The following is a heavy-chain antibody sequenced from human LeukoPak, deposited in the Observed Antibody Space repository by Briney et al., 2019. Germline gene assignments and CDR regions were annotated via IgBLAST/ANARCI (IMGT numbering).Heavy chain of an antibody. CDR2: VTNGGIT. V-gene: IGHV3-23*01. Sequence: GGSLRLSCAASGLTFSSHTMNWVRQAPGKGLEYISSVTNGGITYYADSVKGRFTISRDNSKNTLYLQMNSLRAEDTAVYYCASAPLTYYDILTGYPVDYWGQGTLVTVSS. D-gene: IGHD3-9*01. J-gene: IGHJ4*02. CDR3: ASAPLTYYDILTGYPVDY. CDR1: GLTFSSHT.